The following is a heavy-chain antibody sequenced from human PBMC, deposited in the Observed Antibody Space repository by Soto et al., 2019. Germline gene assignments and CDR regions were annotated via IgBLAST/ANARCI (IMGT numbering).Heavy chain of an antibody. CDR3: ARRRYCGYDCYHKHYYGMDV. CDR1: GDTFSSYT. CDR2: IIPVLTTT. V-gene: IGHV1-69*08. D-gene: IGHD2-21*02. Sequence: QVQLVQSGAEVKMPGSSVKVSCRASGDTFSSYTVNWLRQAPGRGLEWMGRIIPVLTTTDYAQKFRGRVTNTADKSSNTVYMELTSLSSDDTAVYYCARRRYCGYDCYHKHYYGMDVWGQGTTVTVAS. J-gene: IGHJ6*02.